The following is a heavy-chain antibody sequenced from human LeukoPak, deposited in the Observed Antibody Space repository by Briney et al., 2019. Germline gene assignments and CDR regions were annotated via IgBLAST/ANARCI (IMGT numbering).Heavy chain of an antibody. CDR1: GGSISSSSYY. V-gene: IGHV4-39*01. D-gene: IGHD3-10*02. J-gene: IGHJ6*04. CDR2: IYYSGST. Sequence: SETLSLTCTVSGGSISSSSYYWGWIRQPPGKGLEWIGSIYYSGSTYYNPSLKSRVTISVDTSKNQFSLQLNSVTPEDTAVYYCAELGITMIGGVWGKGTTVTISS. CDR3: AELGITMIGGV.